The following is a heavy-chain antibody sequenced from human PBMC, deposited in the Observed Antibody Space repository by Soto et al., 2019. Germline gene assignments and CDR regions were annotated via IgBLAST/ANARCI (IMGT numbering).Heavy chain of an antibody. Sequence: SGPTLVNPTETLTLTCTVSGFSLSNARMGVSWIRQPPGKALEWLAHIFSNDEKSYSTALKSRLTISKDTSKSQVVLTMTNMDPVDTATYYCARIRIAAAGIYYFDYWGQGTLVTVSS. D-gene: IGHD6-13*01. CDR2: IFSNDEK. J-gene: IGHJ4*02. CDR3: ARIRIAAAGIYYFDY. CDR1: GFSLSNARMG. V-gene: IGHV2-26*01.